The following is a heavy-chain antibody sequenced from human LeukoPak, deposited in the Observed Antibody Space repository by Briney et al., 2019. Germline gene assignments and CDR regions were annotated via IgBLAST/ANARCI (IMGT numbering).Heavy chain of an antibody. J-gene: IGHJ3*01. V-gene: IGHV3-30*02. D-gene: IGHD1-14*01. CDR1: GFIFSNYG. Sequence: SGGSLRLSCRASGFIFSNYGIHWVRQAPGKGLEWVAFIRYGGSGGNEFYADSVKGRFTVSRDNSKNSLYLQMNRLRVEDTAVYYCAKSRAPTAAPDAFDFWGQGIMVTVSS. CDR3: AKSRAPTAAPDAFDF. CDR2: IRYGGSGGNE.